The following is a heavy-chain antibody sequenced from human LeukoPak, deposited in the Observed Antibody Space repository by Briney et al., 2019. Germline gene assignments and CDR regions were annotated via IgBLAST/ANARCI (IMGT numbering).Heavy chain of an antibody. J-gene: IGHJ4*02. CDR3: ARGRYYFDY. Sequence: SETLSLTCAVYGGSFSGYYWSWIRQPPGKGLEWIGEINHSGSTNYNPSLKSRVTISVDTSKNQFSLKLSSVTAADTAVYYCARGRYYFDYWGQGTLVTVSS. V-gene: IGHV4-34*01. CDR2: INHSGST. CDR1: GGSFSGYY.